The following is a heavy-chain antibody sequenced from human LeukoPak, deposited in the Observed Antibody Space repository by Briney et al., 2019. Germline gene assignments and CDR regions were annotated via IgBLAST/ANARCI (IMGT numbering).Heavy chain of an antibody. Sequence: GGSLRLSCAASGFTFSSYGMHWVRQAPGKGLEWVAFIRYDGSNKYYADSVKGRFTISRDNSKNTLYLQMNSLRAEDTAVYYCAKDVRGYSGYGAPFDYWGQGTLVTVSS. CDR3: AKDVRGYSGYGAPFDY. D-gene: IGHD5-12*01. J-gene: IGHJ4*02. V-gene: IGHV3-30*02. CDR1: GFTFSSYG. CDR2: IRYDGSNK.